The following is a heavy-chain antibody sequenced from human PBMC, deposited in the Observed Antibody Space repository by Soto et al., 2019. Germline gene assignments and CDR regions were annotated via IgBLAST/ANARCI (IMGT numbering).Heavy chain of an antibody. Sequence: QVQLVESGGGVVQPGRSLRLSCAASGFTFSYYGLHCVREAPGKGLEWVAVIWYDGSNTYYADSVKGRFTISRDNSKNMLYLQMTSLRAEDTAVYYCVRGGGGSYCSGGSCFLDYWGQGALVTVSS. CDR2: IWYDGSNT. V-gene: IGHV3-33*01. D-gene: IGHD2-15*01. CDR3: VRGGGGSYCSGGSCFLDY. CDR1: GFTFSYYG. J-gene: IGHJ4*02.